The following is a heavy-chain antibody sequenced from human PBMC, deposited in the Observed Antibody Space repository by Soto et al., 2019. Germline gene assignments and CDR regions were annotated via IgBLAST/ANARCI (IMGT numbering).Heavy chain of an antibody. D-gene: IGHD2-2*03. Sequence: GGSLRLSCAASGFTFSSYSMNWVRQAPGKGLEWVSYISSSSSTIYYADSVKGRFTISRDNAKNSLYLQMNSLRAEDTAVYYCARVDIVVVPGGTNYYYGMDVWGQGTTVTVSS. J-gene: IGHJ6*02. CDR3: ARVDIVVVPGGTNYYYGMDV. V-gene: IGHV3-48*01. CDR2: ISSSSSTI. CDR1: GFTFSSYS.